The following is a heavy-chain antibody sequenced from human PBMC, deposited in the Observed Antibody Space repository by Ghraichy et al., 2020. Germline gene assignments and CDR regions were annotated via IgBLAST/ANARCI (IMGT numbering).Heavy chain of an antibody. J-gene: IGHJ5*02. CDR2: INHSGST. Sequence: SETLSLTCAVYGGSFSGYYWSWIRQPPGKGLEWIGEINHSGSTNYNPSLKSRVTISVDTSKNQFSLKLSSVTAADTAVYYCARGRSPGLFWSGYHNWFDPWGQGTLVTVSS. CDR3: ARGRSPGLFWSGYHNWFDP. CDR1: GGSFSGYY. V-gene: IGHV4-34*01. D-gene: IGHD3-3*01.